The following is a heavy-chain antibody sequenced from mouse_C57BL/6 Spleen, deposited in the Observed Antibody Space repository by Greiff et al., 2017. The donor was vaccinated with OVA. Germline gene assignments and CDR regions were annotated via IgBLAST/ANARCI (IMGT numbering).Heavy chain of an antibody. CDR3: ARDRATVVATPFAY. Sequence: EVQLVESGGGLVKPGGSLKLSCAASGFTFSSYAMSWVRQTPEKRLEWVATISDGGSYTYYPDNVKGRFTLSRDNAKNNLYLQMSHLKSEDTAMYYCARDRATVVATPFAYWGQGTLVTVSA. V-gene: IGHV5-4*01. J-gene: IGHJ3*01. CDR1: GFTFSSYA. CDR2: ISDGGSYT. D-gene: IGHD1-1*01.